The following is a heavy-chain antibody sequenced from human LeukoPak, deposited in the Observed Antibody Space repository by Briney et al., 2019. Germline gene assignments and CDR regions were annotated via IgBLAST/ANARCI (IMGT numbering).Heavy chain of an antibody. D-gene: IGHD5-12*01. Sequence: GGSLRLSCAASGFTFSNYAMSWVRQAPGKGLEWVSAIRGGGTDTFYADSVKGRFTISRDNSQNTLSLQMNSLRAEDTAVYYCAIGASRYAGSSRGAFDYWGQGALVTVSS. J-gene: IGHJ4*02. CDR2: IRGGGTDT. V-gene: IGHV3-23*01. CDR1: GFTFSNYA. CDR3: AIGASRYAGSSRGAFDY.